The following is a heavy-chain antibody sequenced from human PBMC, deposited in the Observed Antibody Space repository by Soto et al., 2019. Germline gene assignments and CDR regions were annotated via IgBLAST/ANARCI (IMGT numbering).Heavy chain of an antibody. D-gene: IGHD3-3*01. J-gene: IGHJ4*02. V-gene: IGHV3-15*01. Sequence: GSLRLSCAASGFTFSNAWMSWVRQAPGKGLEWVGRIKSKTDGGTTDYAAPVKGRFTISRDDSKNTLYLQMNSLKTEDTAVYYCTALTYYDFWSGYAYYFDYWGQGTLVTVSS. CDR2: IKSKTDGGTT. CDR1: GFTFSNAW. CDR3: TALTYYDFWSGYAYYFDY.